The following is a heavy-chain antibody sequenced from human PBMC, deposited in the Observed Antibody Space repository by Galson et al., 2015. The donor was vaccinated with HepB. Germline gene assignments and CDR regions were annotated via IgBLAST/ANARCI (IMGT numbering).Heavy chain of an antibody. V-gene: IGHV3-53*01. Sequence: SLRLSCAVSGFAVSNNHVIWVRQAPGKGPEWVSFIRNDDSTHYAGSVKGRFTLSRDNAKNAVYLQMNSLRVEDTAVYYCAGAGGFSYPWGQGTLVTVSS. J-gene: IGHJ4*02. CDR2: IRNDDST. CDR1: GFAVSNNH. D-gene: IGHD5-18*01. CDR3: AGAGGFSYP.